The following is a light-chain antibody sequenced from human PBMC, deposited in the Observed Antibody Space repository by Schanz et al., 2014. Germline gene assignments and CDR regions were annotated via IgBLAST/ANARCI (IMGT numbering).Light chain of an antibody. CDR2: GAS. J-gene: IGKJ1*01. Sequence: EIVLTQSPGTLSLSPGERATLSCRASQSVSYNYLAWFHHKPGQAPRLLIYGASNRATGIPARFSGSGSGTDFTLTISRLEPEDFAVYYCQQYGSSPRTFGQGTKVEIK. V-gene: IGKV3-20*01. CDR3: QQYGSSPRT. CDR1: QSVSYNY.